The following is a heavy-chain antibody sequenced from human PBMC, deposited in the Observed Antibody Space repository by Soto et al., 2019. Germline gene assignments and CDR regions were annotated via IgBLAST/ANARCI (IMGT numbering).Heavy chain of an antibody. CDR1: GFSFDDYA. D-gene: IGHD6-6*01. Sequence: EVQLVESGGGLVQPGRSLRLSCAASGFSFDDYAMHWVQQVPGKGLEWVSGISWNSGKNGYADSVKGRFTVSRDNTKNSVYLQMNSLRGEDTALYYCAKGDSGSPSYGMDVWGQGTTVTVSS. CDR3: AKGDSGSPSYGMDV. J-gene: IGHJ6*02. V-gene: IGHV3-9*01. CDR2: ISWNSGKN.